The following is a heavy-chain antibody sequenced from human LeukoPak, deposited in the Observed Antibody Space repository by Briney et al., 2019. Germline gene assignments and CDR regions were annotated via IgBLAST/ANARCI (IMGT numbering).Heavy chain of an antibody. J-gene: IGHJ4*02. CDR1: GFTFSSYA. CDR3: ASNMVRGVIDY. V-gene: IGHV3-30-3*01. D-gene: IGHD3-10*01. CDR2: IPYDGSNK. Sequence: GGSLRLSCAASGFTFSSYAMHWVRQAPGKGLEWVAVIPYDGSNKYYADSVKGRFTISRDNSKNTLYLQMNSLRAEDTAVYYCASNMVRGVIDYWGQGTLVTVSS.